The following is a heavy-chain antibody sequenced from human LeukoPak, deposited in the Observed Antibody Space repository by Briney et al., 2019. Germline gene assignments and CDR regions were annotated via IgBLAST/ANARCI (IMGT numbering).Heavy chain of an antibody. CDR3: ARSRLRFLEWLPLDY. CDR2: IYYSGST. V-gene: IGHV4-59*12. J-gene: IGHJ4*02. D-gene: IGHD3-3*01. Sequence: SETLSLTCTVSGGSISSYYWSWIRQPPGKGLEWIGYIYYSGSTNYNPSLKSRVTISVDTSKNQFSLKLSSVTAADAAVYYCARSRLRFLEWLPLDYWGQGTLVTVSS. CDR1: GGSISSYY.